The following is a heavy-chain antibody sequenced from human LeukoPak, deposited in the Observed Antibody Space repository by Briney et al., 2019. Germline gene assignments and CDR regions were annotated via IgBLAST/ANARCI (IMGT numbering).Heavy chain of an antibody. CDR3: AGMTPESPSFDY. V-gene: IGHV2-70*17. CDR1: GFSLSTPEMC. J-gene: IGHJ4*02. Sequence: SGPALVKPTQTLTLTCTFSGFSLSTPEMCVTWIRQPPGKALEWLARIDWDDDKFYSPSLRTRLTISKDTLKNQVVLRMTNMDPVDTGTYFCAGMTPESPSFDYWGQGALITVSS. CDR2: IDWDDDK.